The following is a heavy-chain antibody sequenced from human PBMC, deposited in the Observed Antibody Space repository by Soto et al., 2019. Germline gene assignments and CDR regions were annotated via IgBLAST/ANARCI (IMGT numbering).Heavy chain of an antibody. CDR2: INPYNANT. Sequence: QVQLVQSGAEVKKPGASVKVSCKASGFTFTIYGIAWVRQAPRQGLEWMGWINPYNANTNYAQKFQGIVTMTTDTSTTTGYMELRSLGSDDTAVYYCARVVAAAPVYYGMDVWGQGTTVTVSS. J-gene: IGHJ6*02. CDR3: ARVVAAAPVYYGMDV. V-gene: IGHV1-18*01. D-gene: IGHD2-15*01. CDR1: GFTFTIYG.